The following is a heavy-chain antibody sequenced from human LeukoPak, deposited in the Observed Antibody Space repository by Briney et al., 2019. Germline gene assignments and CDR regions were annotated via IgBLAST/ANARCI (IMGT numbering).Heavy chain of an antibody. D-gene: IGHD6-13*01. Sequence: PGGSLRLSCAASGFTFTDYYMSWIRQAPGKGLEWVSFISSSGSTIYYADSVKGRFSISRYNAKNSLYLQMNSLRAEDTAIYYCAKGPGYRGNWYAVDYWGQGTLVTVSS. CDR3: AKGPGYRGNWYAVDY. CDR1: GFTFTDYY. J-gene: IGHJ4*02. V-gene: IGHV3-11*01. CDR2: ISSSGSTI.